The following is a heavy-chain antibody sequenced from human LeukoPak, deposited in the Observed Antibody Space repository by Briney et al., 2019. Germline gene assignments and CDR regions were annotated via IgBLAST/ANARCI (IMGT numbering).Heavy chain of an antibody. CDR1: GGSITTTNYY. J-gene: IGHJ4*01. CDR3: ARDTVPPRNATEQKTGTYY. Sequence: SETLSLTCTVSGGSITTTNYYWAWIRQPPGDGLQWIGRVYYRGNTYSNPSLESRITMSVDTSKNQFSLRLTSVTAADTALYYCARDTVPPRNATEQKTGTYYWGLGTLVTVSS. V-gene: IGHV4-39*02. D-gene: IGHD7-27*01. CDR2: VYYRGNT.